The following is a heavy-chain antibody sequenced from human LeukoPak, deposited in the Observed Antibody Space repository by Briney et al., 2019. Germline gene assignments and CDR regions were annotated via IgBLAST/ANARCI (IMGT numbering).Heavy chain of an antibody. CDR1: GYTFTGYY. Sequence: ASVKVSCKASGYTFTGYYMHWVRQAPGQGLEWMGWINPNSGGTNYAQKFQGRVTMTRDTSISTAYMELSRLRSDDTAVYYCARANWNDVHFDYWGQGTLVTVSS. D-gene: IGHD1-1*01. CDR2: INPNSGGT. CDR3: ARANWNDVHFDY. J-gene: IGHJ4*02. V-gene: IGHV1-2*02.